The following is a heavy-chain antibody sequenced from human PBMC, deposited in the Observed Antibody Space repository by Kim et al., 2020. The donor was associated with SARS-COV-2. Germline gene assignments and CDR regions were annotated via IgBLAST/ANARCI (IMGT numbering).Heavy chain of an antibody. CDR3: ARTGRGYSGYDPLYY. J-gene: IGHJ4*02. V-gene: IGHV1-69*13. CDR2: IIPIFGTA. Sequence: SVKVSCKASGGTFSSYAISWVRQAPGQGLEWMGGIIPIFGTANYAQKFQGRVTITADESTSTAYMELSSLRSEDTAVYYCARTGRGYSGYDPLYYWGQGTLVTVSS. CDR1: GGTFSSYA. D-gene: IGHD5-12*01.